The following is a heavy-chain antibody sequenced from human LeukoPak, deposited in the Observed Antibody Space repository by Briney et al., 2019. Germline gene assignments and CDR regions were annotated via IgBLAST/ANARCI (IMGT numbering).Heavy chain of an antibody. CDR2: IYYSGST. CDR1: GGSISSYY. Sequence: SETLSPTCTVSGGSISSYYWSWIRQPPGKGLEWIGYIYYSGSTNYNPSLKSRVTIPVDTSKNQFSLKLSSVTAADTAVYYCAAAAAGTEYWGQGTLVTVSS. J-gene: IGHJ4*02. V-gene: IGHV4-59*08. D-gene: IGHD6-13*01. CDR3: AAAAAGTEY.